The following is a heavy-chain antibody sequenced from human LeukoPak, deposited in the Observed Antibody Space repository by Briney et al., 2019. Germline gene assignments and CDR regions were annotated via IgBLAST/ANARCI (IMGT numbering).Heavy chain of an antibody. V-gene: IGHV3-7*01. D-gene: IGHD4-17*01. CDR1: GFPFSSYW. CDR3: ARGGTTVTL. J-gene: IGHJ4*02. CDR2: IKQDGREK. Sequence: PGGSLRLSCAASGFPFSSYWMSWVRQAPGKGLEWVANIKQDGREKFYVDSVKGRFTISRDNAKNSLYLQMNSLRAEDTAVYYCARGGTTVTLWGQGTLVTVSS.